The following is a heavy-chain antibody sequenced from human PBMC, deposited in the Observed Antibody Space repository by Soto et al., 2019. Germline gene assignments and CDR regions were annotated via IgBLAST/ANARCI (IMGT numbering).Heavy chain of an antibody. J-gene: IGHJ5*02. CDR2: MNPNNGNT. V-gene: IGHV1-8*01. CDR1: GHTFTSYD. Sequence: QVQLVQSGAEVKKPGASVTVSCKASGHTFTSYDIHWVRQATGQGLEWMGWMNPNNGNTGYAQKFQGRVTMTRYTSISTAYMEVSGLRYEDTAVYYCARAEGRSLDRVSWGQGTLVTVSS. D-gene: IGHD3-3*01. CDR3: ARAEGRSLDRVS.